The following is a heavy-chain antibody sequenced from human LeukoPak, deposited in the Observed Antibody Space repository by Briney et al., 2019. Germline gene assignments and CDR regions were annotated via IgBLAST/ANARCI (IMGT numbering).Heavy chain of an antibody. V-gene: IGHV4-4*07. Sequence: SETLSLTCTVSGGSISSYYWSWIRQPAGKGLEWIGRIYRSGSTNYNPSLKSRVTMSVDTSKNQFSLKLSSVTAADTAVYYCARAHNPPNMVRGGGFDYWGQGTLVTVSS. J-gene: IGHJ4*02. CDR3: ARAHNPPNMVRGGGFDY. CDR1: GGSISSYY. D-gene: IGHD3-10*01. CDR2: IYRSGST.